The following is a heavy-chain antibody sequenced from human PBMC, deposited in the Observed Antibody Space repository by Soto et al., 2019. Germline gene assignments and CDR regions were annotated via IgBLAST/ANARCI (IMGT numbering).Heavy chain of an antibody. CDR2: TYYRSKWYN. CDR3: ARGALIAVAGTRYYYYYGMDV. J-gene: IGHJ6*02. CDR1: WESVSSNSAA. Sequence: SXTLALTLAISWESVSSNSAAWNWIMHSPSRGLEWLGRTYYRSKWYNDYAVSVKSRITINPDTSKNQFSLQLNSVAPEDTAVYYCARGALIAVAGTRYYYYYGMDVWGQGTTVTVSS. V-gene: IGHV6-1*01. D-gene: IGHD6-19*01.